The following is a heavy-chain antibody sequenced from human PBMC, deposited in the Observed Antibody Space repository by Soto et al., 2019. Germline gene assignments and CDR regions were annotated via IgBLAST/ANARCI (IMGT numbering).Heavy chain of an antibody. Sequence: SGPTLAHPTQTLTLTCTFSGFSLTTSGVGVGWIRQPPGKALEWLAIIYWHDDKRYSTSLKSRLTITRATSKKQVVLTMTNMDSVDTATYYSVHRASNESTINYWGQGTLVTVSS. CDR1: GFSLTTSGVG. D-gene: IGHD4-4*01. CDR3: VHRASNESTINY. CDR2: IYWHDDK. V-gene: IGHV2-5*01. J-gene: IGHJ4*02.